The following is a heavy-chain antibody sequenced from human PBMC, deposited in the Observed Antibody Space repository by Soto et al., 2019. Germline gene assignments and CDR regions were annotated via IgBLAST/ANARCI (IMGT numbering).Heavy chain of an antibody. CDR3: ARDKYGSVGPGMDV. CDR1: GGSISRYC. Sequence: SETLSLTCAVSGGSISRYCWSWILQAPGKGLEWIGYIYYSGSTNYNPSLKSRVTISVDTSKNQFSLKLSSVTAADKAVYYCARDKYGSVGPGMDVWGQGTTVTVSS. J-gene: IGHJ6*02. V-gene: IGHV4-59*01. CDR2: IYYSGST. D-gene: IGHD1-1*01.